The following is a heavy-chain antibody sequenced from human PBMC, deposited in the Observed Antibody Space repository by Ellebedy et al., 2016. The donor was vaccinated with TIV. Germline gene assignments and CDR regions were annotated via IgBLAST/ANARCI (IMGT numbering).Heavy chain of an antibody. D-gene: IGHD2-2*01. CDR2: INHSGST. CDR1: GGSFSGYY. Sequence: SETLSLTXAVYGGSFSGYYWSWIRQPPGKGLEWIGEINHSGSTNYNPSLKSRVTISVDTSKNQFSLKLSSVTAADTAVYYCARDQIVVVPAAHYYYYYYGMDVWGQGTTVTVSS. V-gene: IGHV4-34*01. J-gene: IGHJ6*02. CDR3: ARDQIVVVPAAHYYYYYYGMDV.